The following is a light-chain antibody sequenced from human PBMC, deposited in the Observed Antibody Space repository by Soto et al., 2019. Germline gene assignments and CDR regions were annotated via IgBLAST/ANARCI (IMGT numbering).Light chain of an antibody. CDR3: AAWDDSLSVFYG. V-gene: IGLV1-47*01. J-gene: IGLJ1*01. CDR1: SSNIGSNY. CDR2: RNN. Sequence: QSVLTQPPSASGTPGQRVTISCSGSSSNIGSNYVYWYQQLPGTAPKLLIYRNNQRPSGVPDFFSGSKSGTSPSLAISGLRSEDEADYYCAAWDDSLSVFYGFGTGTKVTVL.